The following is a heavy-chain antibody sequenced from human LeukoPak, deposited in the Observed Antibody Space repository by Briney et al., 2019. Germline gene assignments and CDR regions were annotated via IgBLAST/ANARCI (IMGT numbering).Heavy chain of an antibody. Sequence: SETLSLTCAVYGGSFSGYYWSWIRQPPGKGLEWIGEINHSGSTNYNPSLKSRVTISVDTSKNQFSLKLSSVTAADTAVYYCARDIPRGVTWLDPWGQGALVTVSS. V-gene: IGHV4-34*01. CDR3: ARDIPRGVTWLDP. D-gene: IGHD2-21*01. CDR1: GGSFSGYY. CDR2: INHSGST. J-gene: IGHJ5*02.